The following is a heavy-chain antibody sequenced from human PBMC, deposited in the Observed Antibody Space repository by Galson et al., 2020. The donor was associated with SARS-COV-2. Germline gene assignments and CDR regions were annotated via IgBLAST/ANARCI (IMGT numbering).Heavy chain of an antibody. CDR1: GFTFSNHW. CDR3: ARDQDGYNDF. D-gene: IGHD5-12*01. J-gene: IGHJ4*02. Sequence: GESLKISCATSGFTFSNHWMSWVRQAPGKGLEWVANVKQDGSDRYYGDSVKGRFTISSDYAKNSVYLQMNSLRVEDTAVYYCARDQDGYNDFWGQGTLVTVSS. V-gene: IGHV3-7*01. CDR2: VKQDGSDR.